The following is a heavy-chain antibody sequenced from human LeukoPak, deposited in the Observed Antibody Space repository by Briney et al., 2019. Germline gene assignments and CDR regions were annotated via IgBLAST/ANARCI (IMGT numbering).Heavy chain of an antibody. CDR3: ATGPPYSNYVYGY. CDR2: FDPEDGET. CDR1: GYTFTSYG. Sequence: ASVKVSCKASGYTFTSYGISWVRQAPGQGLEWMGGFDPEDGETIYAQKFQGRVTMTEDTSTDTAYMELSSLRSEDTAVYYCATGPPYSNYVYGYWGQGTLVTVSS. D-gene: IGHD4-11*01. V-gene: IGHV1-24*01. J-gene: IGHJ4*02.